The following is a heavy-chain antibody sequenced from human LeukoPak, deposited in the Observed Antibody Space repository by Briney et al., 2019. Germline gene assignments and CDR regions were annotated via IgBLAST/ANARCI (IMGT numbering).Heavy chain of an antibody. CDR1: GFTFSSYA. Sequence: GGSLRLSCAASGFTFSSYAMHWVRQAPGKGLEWVAVISYDGSNKYYADSVKGRFTISRDNSKNTLYLQMNSLRAEDTAVYYCARGGPNYYGSGSYGTLPYYMDVWGKGTTVTISS. D-gene: IGHD3-10*01. CDR2: ISYDGSNK. CDR3: ARGGPNYYGSGSYGTLPYYMDV. J-gene: IGHJ6*03. V-gene: IGHV3-30*04.